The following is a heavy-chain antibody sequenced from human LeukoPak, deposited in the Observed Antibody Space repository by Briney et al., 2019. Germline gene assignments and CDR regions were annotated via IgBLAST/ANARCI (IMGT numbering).Heavy chain of an antibody. CDR2: ISYDGSNK. CDR3: ARDRPSAYDFWSGYYDVHYYYYMDV. D-gene: IGHD3-3*01. J-gene: IGHJ6*03. CDR1: GFTFSSYG. V-gene: IGHV3-30*03. Sequence: GGSLRLSCAASGFTFSSYGMHWVRQAPGKGLEWVAVISYDGSNKYYADSVKGRFTISRDNAKNSLYLQMNSLRAEDTAVYYCARDRPSAYDFWSGYYDVHYYYYMDVWGKGTTVTVSS.